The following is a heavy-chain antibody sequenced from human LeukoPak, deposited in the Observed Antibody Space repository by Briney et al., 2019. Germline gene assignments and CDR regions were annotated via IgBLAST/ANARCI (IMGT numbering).Heavy chain of an antibody. CDR1: GFTFWSYW. CDR3: AALSSYYYMDV. D-gene: IGHD2/OR15-2a*01. V-gene: IGHV3-7*03. Sequence: GGPLRLFCGASGFTFWSYWMLWARRAPGRGGEGVANIKTDGSLIYYVDSVKGRFTISRDNAKNSLYLQMNSLRAEDTALYYCAALSSYYYMDVWGKGTTVTISS. J-gene: IGHJ6*03. CDR2: IKTDGSLI.